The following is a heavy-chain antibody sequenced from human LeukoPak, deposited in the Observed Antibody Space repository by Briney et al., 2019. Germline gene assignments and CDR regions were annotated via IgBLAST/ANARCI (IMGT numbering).Heavy chain of an antibody. J-gene: IGHJ4*02. D-gene: IGHD4-17*01. CDR1: GGSISSGSYY. V-gene: IGHV4-61*02. CDR3: ARSDYGDSKLDY. Sequence: SQTLSLTCTVSGGSISSGSYYWSWIRQPAGKGLGWIGRIYTSGSTNYNPSLKSRVTISVDTSKNQFSLKLSSVTAADTAVYYCARSDYGDSKLDYWGQGTLVTVSS. CDR2: IYTSGST.